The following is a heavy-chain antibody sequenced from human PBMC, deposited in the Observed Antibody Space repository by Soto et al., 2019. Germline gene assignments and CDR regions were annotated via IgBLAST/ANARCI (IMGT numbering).Heavy chain of an antibody. J-gene: IGHJ6*02. CDR1: GFNFSGYS. D-gene: IGHD2-15*01. Sequence: PGGPLRLSCAASGFNFSGYSMNWVRQAPGKGLEWVSYISSSSSTIYYADSVKGRFTISRDNAKNSLYLQMNSLRDEDTAVYYCARDPGLGYCSGGSCRYGMDVWGQGTTVTVSS. CDR3: ARDPGLGYCSGGSCRYGMDV. V-gene: IGHV3-48*02. CDR2: ISSSSSTI.